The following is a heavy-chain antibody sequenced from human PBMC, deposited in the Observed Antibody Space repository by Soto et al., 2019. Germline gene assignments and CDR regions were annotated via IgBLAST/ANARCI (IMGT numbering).Heavy chain of an antibody. V-gene: IGHV2-26*01. Sequence: QVTLKESGPVLVKPTETLTLTCTVSGFSLSNERRGVSWIRQPPGKALEWLAHIFSNDEKSYSTSLKSRLTISKATSKSQVGLTTTNMESVDTATYYCARSVYSELLGWFDSWGQGTLVTVSS. CDR3: ARSVYSELLGWFDS. J-gene: IGHJ5*01. D-gene: IGHD1-26*01. CDR2: IFSNDEK. CDR1: GFSLSNERRG.